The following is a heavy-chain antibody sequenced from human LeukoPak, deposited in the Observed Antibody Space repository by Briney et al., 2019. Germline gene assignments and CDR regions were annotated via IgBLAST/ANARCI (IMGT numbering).Heavy chain of an antibody. Sequence: SETLSLTCAVYGGSFSGYYWSWIRQPPGEGLEWIGEINHSGSTNYNPSLKSRVTISVDTSKNQFSLKLSSVTAADTAVYYCARGRRLGAYCGGDCYRYYFDYWGQGTLVTVSS. CDR1: GGSFSGYY. J-gene: IGHJ4*02. CDR2: INHSGST. CDR3: ARGRRLGAYCGGDCYRYYFDY. V-gene: IGHV4-34*01. D-gene: IGHD2-21*02.